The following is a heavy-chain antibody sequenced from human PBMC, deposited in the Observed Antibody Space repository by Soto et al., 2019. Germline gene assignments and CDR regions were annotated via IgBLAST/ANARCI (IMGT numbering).Heavy chain of an antibody. V-gene: IGHV3-48*01. CDR1: GFKFSGFS. J-gene: IGHJ4*02. D-gene: IGHD3-9*01. CDR2: ISSSSSTI. CDR3: AGDYDILTGYGS. Sequence: VLFMRLSCAAVGFKFSGFSMNWVSKAPGKGLEWVSYISSSSSTIYYADSVKGRFTISRDNAKNSLYLQMNSLRAEDTAVYYCAGDYDILTGYGSWGQGTLVTV.